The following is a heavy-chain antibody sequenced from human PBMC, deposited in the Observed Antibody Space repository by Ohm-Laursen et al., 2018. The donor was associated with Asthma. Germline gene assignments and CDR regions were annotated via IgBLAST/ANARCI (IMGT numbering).Heavy chain of an antibody. V-gene: IGHV3-21*01. CDR1: GFTFSSYS. CDR3: ARDQVGATPRFDY. Sequence: GSLRLSCTASGFTFSSYSMNWVRQAPGKGLEWVSSISSSSSYIYYADSVKGRFTISRDNAKNSLYLQMNSLRAEDTAVYYCARDQVGATPRFDYWGQGTLVTVSS. J-gene: IGHJ4*02. D-gene: IGHD1-26*01. CDR2: ISSSSSYI.